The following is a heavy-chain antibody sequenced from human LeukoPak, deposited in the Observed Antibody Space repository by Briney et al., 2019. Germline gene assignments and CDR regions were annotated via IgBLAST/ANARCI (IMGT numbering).Heavy chain of an antibody. V-gene: IGHV3-23*01. D-gene: IGHD3-3*01. CDR1: GCTFSRYS. J-gene: IGHJ4*02. Sequence: GGSLRLSCAASGCTFSRYSMSWVRQAPGKGLEWVSGISGSGGSTYYADSVKGRFTISRDNSKNTLYLQMNSLRAEDTAVYYCAKGYYDFWSGYFGDYWGQGSLVTVSS. CDR2: ISGSGGST. CDR3: AKGYYDFWSGYFGDY.